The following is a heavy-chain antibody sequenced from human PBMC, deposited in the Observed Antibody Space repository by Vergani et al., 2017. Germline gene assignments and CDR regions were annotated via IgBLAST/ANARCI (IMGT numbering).Heavy chain of an antibody. Sequence: EVQLVESGGGLVQPGGSLRLSCAASGFTFSSYSMNWVRQAPGKGLEWVSYIISSSSTRYYADSVKGRFTITRDNAKNSLYLQMNSLRAEDTAVYYCAGGISVSNYYDSMLENWGQGTLVTVSS. CDR2: IISSSSTR. D-gene: IGHD3-22*01. J-gene: IGHJ4*02. CDR3: AGGISVSNYYDSMLEN. CDR1: GFTFSSYS. V-gene: IGHV3-48*04.